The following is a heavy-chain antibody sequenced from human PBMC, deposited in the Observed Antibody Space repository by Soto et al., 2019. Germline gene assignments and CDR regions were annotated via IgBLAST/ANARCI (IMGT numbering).Heavy chain of an antibody. D-gene: IGHD1-26*01. J-gene: IGHJ5*02. CDR3: AHIVGAPNWFDP. CDR1: GFSLSTSGVG. CDR2: IYWDDDK. Sequence: ITLKESGPTLVKPTQTLTLTCTFSGFSLSTSGVGVGWIRQPPGKALEWLALIYWDDDKRYSPSLKSRLTLNKDTSKIQVVLTMTTMDPVDTATYYCAHIVGAPNWFDPWGQGTLGTVSS. V-gene: IGHV2-5*02.